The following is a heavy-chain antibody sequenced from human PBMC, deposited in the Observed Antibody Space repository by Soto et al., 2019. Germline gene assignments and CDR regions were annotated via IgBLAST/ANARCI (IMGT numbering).Heavy chain of an antibody. J-gene: IGHJ5*02. CDR3: AREWDGDFDP. D-gene: IGHD1-26*01. CDR2: IGGNSGKT. V-gene: IGHV1-18*01. Sequence: GASVKVSCKSSGYTFSTYGLTCVRQAPGQGLEWVAWIGGNSGKTYYAQRFQGRVTLTTDTSTSTAYMELRSLRSDDTAVYYCAREWDGDFDPWGQGTLVTVSS. CDR1: GYTFSTYG.